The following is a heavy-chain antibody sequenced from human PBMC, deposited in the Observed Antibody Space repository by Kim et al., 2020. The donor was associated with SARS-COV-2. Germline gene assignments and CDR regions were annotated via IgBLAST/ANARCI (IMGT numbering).Heavy chain of an antibody. Sequence: SETLFLTCAVYGGSFSGYYWSWIRQPPGKGLEWIGEINHSGSTNYNPSLKSRVTISVDTSKNQFSLKLSSVTAADTAVYYCARGNTYYYGSGSYPDYWGQGTLVTVSS. CDR2: INHSGST. V-gene: IGHV4-34*01. CDR1: GGSFSGYY. J-gene: IGHJ4*02. D-gene: IGHD3-10*01. CDR3: ARGNTYYYGSGSYPDY.